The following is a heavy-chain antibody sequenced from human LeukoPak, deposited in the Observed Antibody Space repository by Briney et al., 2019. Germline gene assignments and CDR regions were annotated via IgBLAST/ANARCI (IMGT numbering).Heavy chain of an antibody. D-gene: IGHD3-22*01. J-gene: IGHJ4*02. Sequence: SVKVSCKASGGTFSSYAISWVRQAPGQGLEWMGGIIPIFGTANYAQKFQGRVTITTDESTSTAYMEQSSLRSEDTAVYYCARGREPYYYDSSGYYYSYWGQGTLVTVSS. CDR3: ARGREPYYYDSSGYYYSY. CDR1: GGTFSSYA. V-gene: IGHV1-69*05. CDR2: IIPIFGTA.